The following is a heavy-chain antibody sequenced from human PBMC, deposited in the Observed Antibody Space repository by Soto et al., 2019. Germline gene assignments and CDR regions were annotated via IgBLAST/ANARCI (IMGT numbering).Heavy chain of an antibody. CDR3: ATSIVVVPAAMDGYNWFDP. V-gene: IGHV1-24*01. CDR2: FDPEDGET. Sequence: ASVKVSCKVSGYTLTELSMHWVRQAPGKGLEWMGGFDPEDGETIYAQKFQGRVTMTEDTSTDTAYMELSSLRSEDTAVYYCATSIVVVPAAMDGYNWFDPWGQGTLVTVSS. D-gene: IGHD2-2*01. CDR1: GYTLTELS. J-gene: IGHJ5*02.